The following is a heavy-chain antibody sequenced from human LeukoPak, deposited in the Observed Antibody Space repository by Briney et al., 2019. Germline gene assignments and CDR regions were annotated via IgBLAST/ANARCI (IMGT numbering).Heavy chain of an antibody. Sequence: SSETLSLTCAVYGGSFSGYYWSWIRQPPGKGLEWIGEINHSGSTNYNPSLKSRVTISVDTSKNQFSLNLSSVTAADTAVYYCAREAYYYESSGYFSWGQRTLVTVPS. CDR3: AREAYYYESSGYFS. J-gene: IGHJ4*02. V-gene: IGHV4-34*01. D-gene: IGHD3-22*01. CDR2: INHSGST. CDR1: GGSFSGYY.